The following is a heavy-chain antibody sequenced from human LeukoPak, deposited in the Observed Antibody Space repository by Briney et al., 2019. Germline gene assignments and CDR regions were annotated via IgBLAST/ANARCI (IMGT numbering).Heavy chain of an antibody. V-gene: IGHV3-23*01. CDR2: ISGSGGST. CDR3: AKDRDYDSSGYPN. CDR1: GFTFSSYA. Sequence: PGGSLRLSCAASGFTFSSYAMSWVRQAPGKGLEWVSAISGSGGSTYYTDSVKGRFTISRDNSKNTLYLQMNSLRAEDTAVYYCAKDRDYDSSGYPNWGQGTLVTVSS. J-gene: IGHJ4*02. D-gene: IGHD3-22*01.